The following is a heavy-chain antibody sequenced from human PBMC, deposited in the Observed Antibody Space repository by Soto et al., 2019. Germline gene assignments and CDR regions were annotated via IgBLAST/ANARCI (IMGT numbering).Heavy chain of an antibody. J-gene: IGHJ4*02. CDR2: ISGSGGST. CDR1: GFTFSSYA. V-gene: IGHV3-23*01. Sequence: EVQLLESGGGLVQPGGSLRLSCAASGFTFSSYAMSWVRQAPGKGLEWVSAISGSGGSTYYADSVKGRFTISRDNSKNSLYLQMNSLRAEDTAVYYCAKSGPYCYDSSGYPFDYWGQGTLVTVSS. D-gene: IGHD3-22*01. CDR3: AKSGPYCYDSSGYPFDY.